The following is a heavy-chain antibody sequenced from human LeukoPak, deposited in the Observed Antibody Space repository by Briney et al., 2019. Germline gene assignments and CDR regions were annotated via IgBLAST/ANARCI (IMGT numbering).Heavy chain of an antibody. CDR2: INWHGGRT. CDR3: ARGGLAAAGTYGYYYYYYYMDV. Sequence: GGSLRLSCAASGCTFDDYGMSWVRQAPGKGLEWVSGINWHGGRTGYADSVKGRFTISRDNAKNSLYLQMNSLRAEDTALYYCARGGLAAAGTYGYYYYYYYMDVWGKGTTVTVSS. D-gene: IGHD6-13*01. CDR1: GCTFDDYG. J-gene: IGHJ6*03. V-gene: IGHV3-20*04.